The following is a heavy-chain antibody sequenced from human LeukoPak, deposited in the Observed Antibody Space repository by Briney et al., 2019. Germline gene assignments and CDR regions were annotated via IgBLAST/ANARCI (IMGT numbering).Heavy chain of an antibody. CDR1: GGSISSSSYY. Sequence: PSETLSLTCTVSGGSISSSSYYWGWIRQPPGKGLEWIGSIYYSGSTYYNPSLKSRVTISVDTSKNQFSLKLSSVTAADTAVYFCARAARAGDKRFDYWGQGTLVTVSS. J-gene: IGHJ4*02. CDR2: IYYSGST. V-gene: IGHV4-39*01. CDR3: ARAARAGDKRFDY. D-gene: IGHD6-13*01.